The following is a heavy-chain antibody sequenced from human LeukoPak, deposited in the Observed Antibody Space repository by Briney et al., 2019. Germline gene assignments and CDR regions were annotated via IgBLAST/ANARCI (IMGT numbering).Heavy chain of an antibody. Sequence: PGRSLRLSCAASGFSFPNTVMHWVRQAPGKGLEWVAGVSTDGISEHYADSVRGRFTISRDNSKNTLYLQINSLRPEDTAIYYCATGAYSSGHCDLFHSWGQGTIVTVRS. D-gene: IGHD3-22*01. V-gene: IGHV3-30-3*01. CDR1: GFSFPNTV. CDR3: ATGAYSSGHCDLFHS. J-gene: IGHJ3*01. CDR2: VSTDGISE.